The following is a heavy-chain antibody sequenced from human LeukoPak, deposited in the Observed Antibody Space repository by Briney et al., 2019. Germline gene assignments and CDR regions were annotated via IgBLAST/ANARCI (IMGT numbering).Heavy chain of an antibody. D-gene: IGHD5-18*01. Sequence: SVKVSCKASGGTFSSYAISWVRQAPGQGPEWMGRIIPILGIANYAQKFQGRVTITADKSTSTAYMELSSLRSEDTAVYYCARVDTAMATDYWGQGTLVTVSS. CDR3: ARVDTAMATDY. CDR2: IIPILGIA. J-gene: IGHJ4*02. V-gene: IGHV1-69*04. CDR1: GGTFSSYA.